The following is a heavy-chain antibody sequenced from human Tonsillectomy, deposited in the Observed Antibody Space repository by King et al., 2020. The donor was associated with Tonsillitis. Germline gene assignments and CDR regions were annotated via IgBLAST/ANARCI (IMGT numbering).Heavy chain of an antibody. Sequence: LQLQESGPGVVKPSETLSLTCTVSGGSISTNYYWGWIRQPPGKGLEWIGSIYYTGSTYYYPSLKSRVTISVDRSKNQFSLKLRSVTAADTAVYYCARPMIPYYYESSGYQGGPFDIWGQGTMVAVSS. J-gene: IGHJ3*02. V-gene: IGHV4-39*01. CDR1: GGSISTNYY. D-gene: IGHD3-22*01. CDR3: ARPMIPYYYESSGYQGGPFDI. CDR2: IYYTGST.